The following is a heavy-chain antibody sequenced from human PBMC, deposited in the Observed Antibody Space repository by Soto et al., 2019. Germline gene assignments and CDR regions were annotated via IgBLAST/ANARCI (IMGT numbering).Heavy chain of an antibody. V-gene: IGHV4-31*03. CDR2: IYYSGST. J-gene: IGHJ6*02. CDR3: VRAVTGNPLYYYGMDV. D-gene: IGHD6-19*01. Sequence: QVQLQESGPGLVKPSQTLSLTCTVSGGSISSGGYYWSWIRQHPGKGLEWIGYIYYSGSTYYNPSLKSRVTISVDTSKNQFSLKLSSVTAADTAVYYCVRAVTGNPLYYYGMDVWGQGTTVTVSS. CDR1: GGSISSGGYY.